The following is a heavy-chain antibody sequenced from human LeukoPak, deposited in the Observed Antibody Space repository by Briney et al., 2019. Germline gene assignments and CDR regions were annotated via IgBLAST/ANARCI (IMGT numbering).Heavy chain of an antibody. CDR2: IYYSGST. D-gene: IGHD3-10*01. CDR1: GGSISSSSYY. CDR3: ARDRPDYYGSGNDWFDP. V-gene: IGHV4-39*02. J-gene: IGHJ5*02. Sequence: PSETLSLTCTVSGGSISSSSYYWGWIRQPPGKGLEWIGSIYYSGSTYYNPSLKSRVTISVDTSKNQFSLKLSSVTAADTAVYYCARDRPDYYGSGNDWFDPWGQGTLVTVSS.